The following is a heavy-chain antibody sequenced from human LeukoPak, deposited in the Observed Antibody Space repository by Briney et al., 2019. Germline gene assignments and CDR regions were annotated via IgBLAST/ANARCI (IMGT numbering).Heavy chain of an antibody. CDR1: GFTLSNAY. CDR2: IRSKPSSYAT. Sequence: GGSLRLSCAASGFTLSNAYMSWVRQAPGKGLEWVGRIRSKPSSYATVYAESVKGRFTISRDDSKNTAYLQMNSLKTEDTAVYYCSSGTDYYDYGMDVWGQGTTITVSS. CDR3: SSGTDYYDYGMDV. D-gene: IGHD1-26*01. J-gene: IGHJ6*02. V-gene: IGHV3-73*01.